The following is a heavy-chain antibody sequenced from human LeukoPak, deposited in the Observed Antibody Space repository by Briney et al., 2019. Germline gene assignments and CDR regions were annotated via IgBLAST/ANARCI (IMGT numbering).Heavy chain of an antibody. CDR3: ATIDAFDY. CDR2: IYRDGST. J-gene: IGHJ4*02. Sequence: GGSLRLSCAASGFTVSRSYMSWVRHAPGRGLECVSDIYRDGSTYYADSVKGRFTISRDDSTNTVYLQMNSLSAEDTAVYYCATIDAFDYWGQGTLVTVSS. V-gene: IGHV3-53*01. CDR1: GFTVSRSY.